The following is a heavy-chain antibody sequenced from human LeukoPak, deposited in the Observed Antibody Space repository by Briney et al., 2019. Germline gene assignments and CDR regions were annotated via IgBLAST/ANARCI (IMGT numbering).Heavy chain of an antibody. CDR3: ARDKAVTTEVTQHFQH. CDR2: ISAYNGYT. CDR1: GYTFTNYG. D-gene: IGHD4-23*01. J-gene: IGHJ1*01. V-gene: IGHV1-18*01. Sequence: ASVKVSCKASGYTFTNYGISWVRQAPGQGLEWMGWISAYNGYTDYAQKLQFRVTMTTDASTSTAYMELRSLRSDDTAVYYCARDKAVTTEVTQHFQHWGQGTLDTVSS.